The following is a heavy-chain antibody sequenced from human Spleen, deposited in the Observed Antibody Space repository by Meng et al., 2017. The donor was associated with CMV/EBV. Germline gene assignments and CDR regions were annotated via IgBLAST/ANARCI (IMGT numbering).Heavy chain of an antibody. D-gene: IGHD2-2*01. V-gene: IGHV4-39*07. CDR3: ARARPHCSSTSCYPYGMDV. CDR1: GGSISSSSYY. J-gene: IGHJ6*02. CDR2: IYYSGST. Sequence: SETLSLTCTVSGGSISSSSYYWGWIRQPPGKGLEWIGSIYYSGSTYYNPSLKSRVTISVDTSKNQFSLKLSSVTAADTAVYYCARARPHCSSTSCYPYGMDVWGQGTTVTVSS.